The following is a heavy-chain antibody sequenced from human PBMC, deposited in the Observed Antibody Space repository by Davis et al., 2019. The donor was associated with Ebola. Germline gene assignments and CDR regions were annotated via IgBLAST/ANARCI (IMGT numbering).Heavy chain of an antibody. CDR2: ITSSSGTI. D-gene: IGHD2-8*01. Sequence: GESLKISCAASGFTFSTYSMNWVRQAPGKGLEWVSSITSSSGTIYYANSVKGRFTISRDNAKNSLYLQMNSLRAEDTAGYYCARGTGMDVWGKGTTVTVSS. CDR3: ARGTGMDV. V-gene: IGHV3-48*01. J-gene: IGHJ6*04. CDR1: GFTFSTYS.